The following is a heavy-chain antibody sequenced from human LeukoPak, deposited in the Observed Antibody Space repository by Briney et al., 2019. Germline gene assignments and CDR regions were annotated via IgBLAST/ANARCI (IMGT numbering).Heavy chain of an antibody. Sequence: GGSLRLSCAASGFTFSSYAMHWVRQAPGKGLEYVSAISRNGGSTYYANSVKGRFTISRDNSKNTLYLQMGSLRAEYMAVYYCARDAGFCSGGSCPRYYFDYWGQGTLVPVSS. CDR2: ISRNGGST. J-gene: IGHJ4*02. CDR1: GFTFSSYA. CDR3: ARDAGFCSGGSCPRYYFDY. D-gene: IGHD2-15*01. V-gene: IGHV3-64*01.